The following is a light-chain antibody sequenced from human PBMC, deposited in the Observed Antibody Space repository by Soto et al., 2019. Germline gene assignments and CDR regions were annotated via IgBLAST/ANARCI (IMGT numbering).Light chain of an antibody. CDR3: CSYTSSGTPV. J-gene: IGLJ3*02. CDR2: EVT. V-gene: IGLV2-14*01. CDR1: SSDVGGYSY. Sequence: QSALTQPASVSGSPGQSITISCTGTSSDVGGYSYVSWYQQHPGKTPKLMIYEVTNRPSGVSNRFSGSKSGNTASLTISGLQAEDEADYYCCSYTSSGTPVFGGGTKVTVL.